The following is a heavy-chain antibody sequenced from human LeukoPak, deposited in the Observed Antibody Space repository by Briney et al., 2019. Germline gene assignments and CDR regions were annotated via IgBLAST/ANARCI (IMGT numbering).Heavy chain of an antibody. CDR2: ISPYSDNT. CDR3: ARGGPFSIAAARVYYFDY. Sequence: ASVKVSCKASDYTFTSYGISWVRQAPGQGLEWMGWISPYSDNTNYAQNLQGRVTMTTDASTSTAYMELRSLTSDDTAMYYCARGGPFSIAAARVYYFDYWGQGTLVTVSS. J-gene: IGHJ4*02. CDR1: DYTFTSYG. V-gene: IGHV1-18*01. D-gene: IGHD6-13*01.